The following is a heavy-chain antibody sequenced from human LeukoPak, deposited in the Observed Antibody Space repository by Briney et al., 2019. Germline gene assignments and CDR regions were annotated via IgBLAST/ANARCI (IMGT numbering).Heavy chain of an antibody. CDR2: ISGSGGST. D-gene: IGHD5-12*01. Sequence: GGSLRLSCAASGFTFSSYAMSWVRQAPGKGLEWVSAISGSGGSTYYADSVKGRFTISRNNAKNSLYLQMNSLRAEDTAVYYCAREDGGYDSHGMDVWGQGTTVTVSS. CDR1: GFTFSSYA. J-gene: IGHJ6*02. CDR3: AREDGGYDSHGMDV. V-gene: IGHV3-23*01.